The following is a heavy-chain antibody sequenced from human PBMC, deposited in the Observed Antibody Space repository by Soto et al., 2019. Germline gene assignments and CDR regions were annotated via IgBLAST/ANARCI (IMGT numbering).Heavy chain of an antibody. J-gene: IGHJ4*02. D-gene: IGHD3-10*01. CDR3: ARGSHLAITMVRGVREARFDY. Sequence: QVQLQQWGAGLLKPSETLSLTCAVYGGFFSGYYWSWSRQPPGKGLEWIGEINHSGSTNYNPSLKSRVTISVDTSKNQFSLKLSSVTAADTAVYYCARGSHLAITMVRGVREARFDYWGQGTLVTVSS. CDR2: INHSGST. V-gene: IGHV4-34*01. CDR1: GGFFSGYY.